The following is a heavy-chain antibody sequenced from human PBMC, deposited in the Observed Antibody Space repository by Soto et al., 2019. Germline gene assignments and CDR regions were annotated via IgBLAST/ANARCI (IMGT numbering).Heavy chain of an antibody. CDR2: ISAYNGNT. V-gene: IGHV1-18*01. CDR3: ARDCSGGSCYWWFAP. Sequence: GASVKVSCKASGYTFTSYGISLVRQAPGQGLEWMGWISAYNGNTNYAQKLQGRVTMTTDTSTSTAYMELRSLRSDDTAVYYCARDCSGGSCYWWFAPWGQGTLVTVSS. J-gene: IGHJ5*02. D-gene: IGHD2-15*01. CDR1: GYTFTSYG.